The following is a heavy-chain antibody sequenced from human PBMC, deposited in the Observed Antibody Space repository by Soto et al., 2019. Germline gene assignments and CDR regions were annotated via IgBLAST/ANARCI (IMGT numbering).Heavy chain of an antibody. D-gene: IGHD3-10*01. V-gene: IGHV1-69*02. CDR3: AAGIWFGEALGVDV. J-gene: IGHJ6*04. Sequence: QVQLVQSGAEVKKPGSSVKVSCKAYGGTFSSYTISWVRQAPGQGLEWMGRIIRILGIANYAQKFQGRVTITADKSTSTAYMELSSLRSEDTAVYYCAAGIWFGEALGVDVWGKGTTVTVSS. CDR1: GGTFSSYT. CDR2: IIRILGIA.